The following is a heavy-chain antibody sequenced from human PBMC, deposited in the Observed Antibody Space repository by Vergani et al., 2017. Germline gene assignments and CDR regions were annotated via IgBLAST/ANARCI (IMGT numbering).Heavy chain of an antibody. J-gene: IGHJ5*02. CDR2: IRSKAYGGTT. CDR1: GFTFGDYA. D-gene: IGHD1-7*01. CDR3: AKYLELQP. V-gene: IGHV3-49*03. Sequence: EVQLVESGGGLVQPGRSLRLSCTASGFTFGDYAMSWLRQAPGKVLEWVGFIRSKAYGGTTEYAESVKARFTISRDDSKCIAYMQMNSLKTADTAVYYCAKYLELQPWGQGTMVTVSS.